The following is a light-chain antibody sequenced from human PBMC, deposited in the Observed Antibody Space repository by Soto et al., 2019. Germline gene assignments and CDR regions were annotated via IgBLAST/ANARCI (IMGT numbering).Light chain of an antibody. V-gene: IGKV3-20*01. CDR2: GAS. CDR3: QQYHSLPWT. CDR1: QSVVSSH. J-gene: IGKJ1*01. Sequence: EIVLTQSPGTLSLSPGERATLSCRASQSVVSSHLAWFQQKPGQAPRLLIYGASTRATGIPDRISGGGSGTDFTLTISRLEPEDFAVYYCQQYHSLPWTFGQGTKVDIK.